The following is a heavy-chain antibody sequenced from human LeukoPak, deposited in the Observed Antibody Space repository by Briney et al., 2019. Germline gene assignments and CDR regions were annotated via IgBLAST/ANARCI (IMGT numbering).Heavy chain of an antibody. CDR3: ARGSNYGADY. CDR1: GFTFSSTV. J-gene: IGHJ4*02. Sequence: PGGSLRLSCVGSGFTFSSTVMSWVRQAPGEGLEWVSTISAGSSAIYYADSVKGRFTISRDNARNSLYLQMNSLRADDTAVYYCARGSNYGADYWGQGSLVTVSS. CDR2: ISAGSSAI. D-gene: IGHD5-18*01. V-gene: IGHV3-48*01.